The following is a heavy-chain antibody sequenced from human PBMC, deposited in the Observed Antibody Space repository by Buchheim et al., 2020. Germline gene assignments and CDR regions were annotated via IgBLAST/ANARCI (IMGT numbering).Heavy chain of an antibody. CDR2: INHSGST. V-gene: IGHV4-34*01. D-gene: IGHD2-15*01. CDR1: GGSFSGYY. Sequence: QVQLQQWGAGLLKPSETLSLTCAVYGGSFSGYYWSWIRQPPGKGLEWIGEINHSGSTNYNPSLKSRVTISVDTPKNQFPLKLSSVTAADTAVYYCARGSTPAALFQHWGQGTL. CDR3: ARGSTPAALFQH. J-gene: IGHJ1*01.